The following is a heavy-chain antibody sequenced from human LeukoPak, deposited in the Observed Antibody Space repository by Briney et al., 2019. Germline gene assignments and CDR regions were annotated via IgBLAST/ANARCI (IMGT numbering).Heavy chain of an antibody. CDR2: IYNSVTT. V-gene: IGHV4-59*02. CDR3: ARGGASSHWFGS. D-gene: IGHD6-13*01. J-gene: IGHJ5*01. CDR1: GASVTSHS. Sequence: SETLSLTCSVSGASVTSHSWSWIRQPPGKQLESIGMIYNSVTTNYRPSLKSRVTISVDASKNQLSLKLCSVTAADTAVYYCARGGASSHWFGSWGQGTLVTVSS.